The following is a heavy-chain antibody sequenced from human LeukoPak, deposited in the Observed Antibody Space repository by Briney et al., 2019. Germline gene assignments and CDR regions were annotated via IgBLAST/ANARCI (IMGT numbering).Heavy chain of an antibody. Sequence: SETLSLTCAVSGGSFSGYYWSWIRQPPGKGLEWIWEINHSGSTNYNTSLKSRVTISVDTSKNQSSLKLSSVTAADTAVYYCARFLPRYGKGLDYWGQGTLVTVSS. CDR1: GGSFSGYY. D-gene: IGHD4-17*01. CDR2: INHSGST. CDR3: ARFLPRYGKGLDY. V-gene: IGHV4-34*01. J-gene: IGHJ4*02.